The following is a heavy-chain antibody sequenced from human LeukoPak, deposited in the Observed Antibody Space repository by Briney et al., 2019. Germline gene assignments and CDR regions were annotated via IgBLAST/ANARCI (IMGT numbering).Heavy chain of an antibody. CDR3: ARVRLYCGGDCSDY. J-gene: IGHJ4*02. CDR2: IYSGGSK. D-gene: IGHD2-21*02. CDR1: GFTVSSNY. Sequence: SGGSLRLSCAASGFTVSSNYMSWVRQAPGRGLEWVSVIYSGGSKYYADSVKGRFTISRDNSKSTLYLQMNSLRAEDTAVYYCARVRLYCGGDCSDYWGQGTLVTVSS. V-gene: IGHV3-66*02.